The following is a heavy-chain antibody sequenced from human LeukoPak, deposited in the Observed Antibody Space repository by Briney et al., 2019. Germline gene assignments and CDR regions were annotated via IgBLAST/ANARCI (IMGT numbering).Heavy chain of an antibody. Sequence: ASVTVSCKAPGYTFTSYGISWVRQAPGPGLEWMGWINPNSGGTNYAQKVQGRVTMTRDTSISTVYMELSRLRSEDTAVYYCARGSLGAKRNHWFDPWGQGTLVTVSS. CDR3: ARGSLGAKRNHWFDP. V-gene: IGHV1-2*02. J-gene: IGHJ5*02. D-gene: IGHD1-26*01. CDR2: INPNSGGT. CDR1: GYTFTSYG.